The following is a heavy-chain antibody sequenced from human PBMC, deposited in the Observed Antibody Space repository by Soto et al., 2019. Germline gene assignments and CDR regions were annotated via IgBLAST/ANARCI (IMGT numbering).Heavy chain of an antibody. J-gene: IGHJ6*02. Sequence: QVQLQESGPGLVKPSETLSLTCTVSGGSISSYYWSWIRQPPGKGLEWIGYIYYSGSTNYNPSLKSRVPMPADTSKHQFSLKLSSVTAADTAVYYCASSKIAAAGFYDYGMDVWGRGTTVTVSS. CDR1: GGSISSYY. CDR3: ASSKIAAAGFYDYGMDV. CDR2: IYYSGST. D-gene: IGHD6-13*01. V-gene: IGHV4-59*01.